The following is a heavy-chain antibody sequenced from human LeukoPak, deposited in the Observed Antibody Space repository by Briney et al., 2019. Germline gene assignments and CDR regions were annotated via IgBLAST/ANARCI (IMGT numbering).Heavy chain of an antibody. V-gene: IGHV3-21*01. J-gene: IGHJ4*02. D-gene: IGHD6-13*01. CDR3: ARDGAAADLFDY. CDR1: GFTFSSYS. Sequence: GGSLRLSCAASGFTFSSYSMNLVRQAPGKGLECVSSISSSSSYIYYADSVKGRFTISRDNAKNSLYLQMNSLRAEDTAVYYCARDGAAADLFDYWGQGTLVTVSS. CDR2: ISSSSSYI.